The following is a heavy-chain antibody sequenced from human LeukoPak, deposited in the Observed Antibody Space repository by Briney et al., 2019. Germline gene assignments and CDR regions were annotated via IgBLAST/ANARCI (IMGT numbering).Heavy chain of an antibody. V-gene: IGHV4-39*07. Sequence: SETLSLTCIVSGGSITSSSYYWGWIRQPPGKGLEWIANIYYDGATSYNLSLKSRVTISVDTSKNDFSVKLTSVTAADTAMYYCARFSRSSKGAFDMWGQGTLLTVSS. CDR2: IYYDGAT. CDR3: ARFSRSSKGAFDM. D-gene: IGHD3-16*01. J-gene: IGHJ3*02. CDR1: GGSITSSSYY.